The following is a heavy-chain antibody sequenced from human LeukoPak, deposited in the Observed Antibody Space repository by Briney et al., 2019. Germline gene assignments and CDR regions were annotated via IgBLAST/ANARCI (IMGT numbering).Heavy chain of an antibody. J-gene: IGHJ4*02. CDR2: IYYSGST. Sequence: ETLSLTCTVSGGSISSYYWSWIRQPPGKGLEWIGYIYYSGSTNYNPSLKSRVTISVDTSKNQFSLKLSSVTAADTAVYYCARGGPLTEPPGFDYCGLGTLVTGS. V-gene: IGHV4-59*01. CDR3: ARGGPLTEPPGFDY. D-gene: IGHD1-26*01. CDR1: GGSISSYY.